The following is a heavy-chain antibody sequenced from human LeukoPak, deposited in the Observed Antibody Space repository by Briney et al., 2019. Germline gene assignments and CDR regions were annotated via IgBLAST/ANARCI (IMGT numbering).Heavy chain of an antibody. J-gene: IGHJ4*02. CDR2: IYYSGST. CDR3: ARYGALGFWEWLTPYFDY. V-gene: IGHV4-39*01. CDR1: GGSISSSSYY. Sequence: SETLSLTCTVSGGSISSSSYYWGWIRQPPGKGLEWIGSIYYSGSTYYNPSLKSRVTISVDTSKNQFSLKLSSVTAADTAVYYCARYGALGFWEWLTPYFDYWGQGTLVTVSS. D-gene: IGHD3-3*01.